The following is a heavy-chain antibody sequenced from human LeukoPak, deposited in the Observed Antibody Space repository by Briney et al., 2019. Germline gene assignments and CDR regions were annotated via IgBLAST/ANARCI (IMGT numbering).Heavy chain of an antibody. CDR1: GGSISSYY. D-gene: IGHD3-10*01. V-gene: IGHV4-59*01. J-gene: IGHJ6*02. CDR3: ASAVGSGYGMDV. Sequence: SETLSLTCTVSGGSISSYYWSWIRQPPGKGLEWIGYIYYSGSTNYNPSLKSRVTISVDTSKNQFSLKLSSVTAADTAVYYCASAVGSGYGMDVWGQGTTVTVSS. CDR2: IYYSGST.